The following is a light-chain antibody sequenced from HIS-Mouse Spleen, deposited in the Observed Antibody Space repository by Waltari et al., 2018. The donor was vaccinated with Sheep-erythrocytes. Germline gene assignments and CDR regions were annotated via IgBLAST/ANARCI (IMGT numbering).Light chain of an antibody. CDR2: EVS. Sequence: QSALTQPRSVSGSPGQSVTISCPGTSRDVGGYNYVSWYQQAPGKAPNLMIYEVSKRPSGVPDRFSGSKSGNTASLTISGLQAEDEADYYCCSYAGSYNHVFATGTKVTVL. CDR3: CSYAGSYNHV. V-gene: IGLV2-11*01. CDR1: SRDVGGYNY. J-gene: IGLJ1*01.